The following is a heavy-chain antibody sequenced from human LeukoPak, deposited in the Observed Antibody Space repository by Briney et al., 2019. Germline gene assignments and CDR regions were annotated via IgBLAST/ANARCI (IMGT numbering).Heavy chain of an antibody. J-gene: IGHJ4*02. CDR3: TRGGITFDY. CDR1: GFPFGSYW. Sequence: GGSLRLSCAASGFPFGSYWVHWVRQAPGKGLVWVSRISISNYGITTHYADSVRGRFTISRDDAKNTLYLQMNSLRAEDTAVYYCTRGGITFDYWGQGTLVTVSS. D-gene: IGHD1-14*01. CDR2: ISISNYGITT. V-gene: IGHV3-74*01.